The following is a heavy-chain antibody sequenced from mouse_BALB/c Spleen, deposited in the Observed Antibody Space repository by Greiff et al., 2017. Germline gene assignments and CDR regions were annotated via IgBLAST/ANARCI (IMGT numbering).Heavy chain of an antibody. CDR2: ISSGSSTI. CDR3: ARRTGAGVFDY. V-gene: IGHV5-17*02. Sequence: EVMLVESGGGLVQPGGSRKLSCAASGFTFSSFGMHWVRQAPEKGLAWVAYISSGSSTIYYADTVKGRFTISRDDPKNTLFLQMTSLRSEDTAMYYWARRTGAGVFDYWGQGTTLTVSA. J-gene: IGHJ2*01. D-gene: IGHD4-1*01. CDR1: GFTFSSFG.